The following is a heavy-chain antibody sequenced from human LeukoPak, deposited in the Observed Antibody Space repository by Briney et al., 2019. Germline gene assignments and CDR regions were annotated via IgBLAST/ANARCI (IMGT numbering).Heavy chain of an antibody. J-gene: IGHJ4*02. D-gene: IGHD3-10*01. Sequence: PGGSLRLSCAASGFTFSGSAMHWVRQASGKGLEWVGRIRTTADSYATAYAASVKGRFTISRDDSKNTAYLQMNSLRAEDTAVYYCARDLGSGSYGYWGQGTLVTVSS. V-gene: IGHV3-73*01. CDR2: IRTTADSYAT. CDR3: ARDLGSGSYGY. CDR1: GFTFSGSA.